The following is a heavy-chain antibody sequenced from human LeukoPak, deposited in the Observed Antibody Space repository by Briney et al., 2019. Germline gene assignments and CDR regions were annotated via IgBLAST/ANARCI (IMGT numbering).Heavy chain of an antibody. CDR1: GYTFTSYG. CDR3: ARDLRYDSSGYHLTYFDY. CDR2: ISAYNGNT. Sequence: GASVKVSCKASGYTFTSYGISWVRQAPGQGLEWMGWISAYNGNTNYAQKLQGRVTMTTDTSTSTAYMELRSLRSDDTAVYYCARDLRYDSSGYHLTYFDYWGQGTLVTVSP. V-gene: IGHV1-18*01. D-gene: IGHD3-22*01. J-gene: IGHJ4*02.